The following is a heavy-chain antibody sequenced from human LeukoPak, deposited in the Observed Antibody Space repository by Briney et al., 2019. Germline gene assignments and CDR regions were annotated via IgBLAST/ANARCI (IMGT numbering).Heavy chain of an antibody. CDR1: GFTFSSYA. D-gene: IGHD1-7*01. J-gene: IGHJ4*02. Sequence: GGSLRLSCAASGFTFSSYAMSWVRQAPGKGLEWVSAISGSGGSTYYADSVKGRFTISRDNSKNTLYLQMNSLRAEDTAVYYCTRTHSKHYYFDYWGQGTLVTVSS. V-gene: IGHV3-23*01. CDR3: TRTHSKHYYFDY. CDR2: ISGSGGST.